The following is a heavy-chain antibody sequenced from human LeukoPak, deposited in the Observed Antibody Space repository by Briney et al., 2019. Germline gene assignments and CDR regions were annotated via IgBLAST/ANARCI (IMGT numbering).Heavy chain of an antibody. D-gene: IGHD2-2*01. CDR3: ARAAGGYCSSTSCYYYYGMVV. CDR2: IYYSGST. CDR1: GGSVSSGSYY. V-gene: IGHV4-61*01. J-gene: IGHJ6*02. Sequence: SETLSLTCTVSGGSVSSGSYYWSWIRQPPGKGLEWIGYIYYSGSTNYNPSLKSRVTISVDTSKNQFSLKLSSVTAADTAVYYCARAAGGYCSSTSCYYYYGMVVWGQGTTVTVSS.